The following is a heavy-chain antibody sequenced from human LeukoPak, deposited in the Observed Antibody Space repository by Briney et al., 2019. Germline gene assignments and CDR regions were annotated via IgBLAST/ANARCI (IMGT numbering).Heavy chain of an antibody. D-gene: IGHD6-13*01. J-gene: IGHJ3*02. CDR2: INPNSGGT. CDR3: ARVASSSWYDAFDI. CDR1: GYTFTSYY. Sequence: GASVKVSCKASGYTFTSYYMHWVRQAPGQGLEWMGWINPNSGGTNYAQKFQGRVTMTRDTSISTAYMELSRLRSDDTAVYYCARVASSSWYDAFDIWGQGTMVTVSS. V-gene: IGHV1-2*02.